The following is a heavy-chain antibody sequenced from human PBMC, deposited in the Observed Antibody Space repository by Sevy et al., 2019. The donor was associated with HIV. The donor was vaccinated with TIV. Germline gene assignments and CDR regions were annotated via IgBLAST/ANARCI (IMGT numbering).Heavy chain of an antibody. CDR3: ARDREKYSGSYYHFDY. CDR1: GYTFTSYG. V-gene: IGHV1-18*01. J-gene: IGHJ4*02. CDR2: ISAYNGNT. Sequence: ASVKVSCKASGYTFTSYGISWVRQAPGQGLEWMGWISAYNGNTNYSQKLQGRVTMTTDTSTSTAYMELRSLRSDDTAVYYCARDREKYSGSYYHFDYWGQGTLVTVSS. D-gene: IGHD1-26*01.